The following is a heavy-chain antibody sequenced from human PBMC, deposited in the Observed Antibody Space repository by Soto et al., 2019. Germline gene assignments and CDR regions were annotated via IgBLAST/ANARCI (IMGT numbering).Heavy chain of an antibody. J-gene: IGHJ6*02. CDR3: AKDRSSGSPCYGIDF. Sequence: PGGSLRLSCAASGFTFGDYAMHWVRQVPGKGLEWVSGFKWNSGDVGYADSVKGRFTISRDNAKNSLYLQMNSLRPEDTAVYYCAKDRSSGSPCYGIDFWGQGTMVPVSS. V-gene: IGHV3-9*01. D-gene: IGHD3-10*01. CDR2: FKWNSGDV. CDR1: GFTFGDYA.